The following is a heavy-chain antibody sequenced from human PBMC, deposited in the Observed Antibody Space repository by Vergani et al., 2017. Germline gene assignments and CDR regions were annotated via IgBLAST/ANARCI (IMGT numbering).Heavy chain of an antibody. Sequence: QVQLQESGPGLVKPSETLSLTCTVSGGSVSSGSYYWSWIRQPPGKGLEWIGYIYYSGSTNYNPSLKSRVTISVDTSKNQFSLKLSSVTAADTAVYYCARESSSGCFDYWGQGTLVTVSS. D-gene: IGHD6-19*01. CDR1: GGSVSSGSYY. J-gene: IGHJ4*02. V-gene: IGHV4-61*01. CDR2: IYYSGST. CDR3: ARESSSGCFDY.